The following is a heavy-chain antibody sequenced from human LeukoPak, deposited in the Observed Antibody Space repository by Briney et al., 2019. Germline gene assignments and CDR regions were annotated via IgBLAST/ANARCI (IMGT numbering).Heavy chain of an antibody. CDR3: TTDKDYMKGFDP. J-gene: IGHJ5*02. Sequence: PGGSLRLSCVASEFTFSIAWMYWVRQAPGKGLEWVGRVKSKIDGGTTDYAAPVKGRFIISRDDSKNTLYLQMNSLKIEDTGVYYCTTDKDYMKGFDPWGQGTLVTVSS. V-gene: IGHV3-15*01. D-gene: IGHD4/OR15-4a*01. CDR2: VKSKIDGGTT. CDR1: EFTFSIAW.